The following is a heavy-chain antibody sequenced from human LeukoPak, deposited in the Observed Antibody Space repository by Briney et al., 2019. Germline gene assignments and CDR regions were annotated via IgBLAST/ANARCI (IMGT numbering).Heavy chain of an antibody. J-gene: IGHJ6*02. CDR3: ARHLYSSGWYGPLSYYYGMDV. CDR2: IYYSGST. V-gene: IGHV4-39*01. Sequence: SETLSLTCTVSGGSISSSSYYWGWIRQPPGKGLEWIGSIYYSGSTYYNPSLKSRVTISVDTTKNQFSLKLSSVTAADTAVYYCARHLYSSGWYGPLSYYYGMDVWGQGTTVTVSS. CDR1: GGSISSSSYY. D-gene: IGHD6-19*01.